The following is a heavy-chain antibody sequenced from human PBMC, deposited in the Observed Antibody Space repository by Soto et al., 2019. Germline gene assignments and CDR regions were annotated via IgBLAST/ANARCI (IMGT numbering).Heavy chain of an antibody. CDR3: ARHLYDNRNYLDALDV. D-gene: IGHD3-22*01. J-gene: IGHJ3*01. CDR1: GYSFTTFW. CDR2: LDPADSFT. V-gene: IGHV5-10-1*01. Sequence: PGESLKISCNVSGYSFTTFWISWVRQMPEKDLEWMGRLDPADSFTNYSPSFQGHVTISVDKSINTAYLQWSSLKASDTAIYYCARHLYDNRNYLDALDVWGQGTMVTVS.